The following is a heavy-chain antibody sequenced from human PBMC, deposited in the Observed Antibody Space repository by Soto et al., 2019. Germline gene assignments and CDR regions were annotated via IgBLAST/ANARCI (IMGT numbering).Heavy chain of an antibody. D-gene: IGHD1-26*01. CDR2: VTADGGTT. J-gene: IGHJ4*02. CDR1: GFTFSSFD. V-gene: IGHV3-23*01. Sequence: PGGSLRLSCAASGFTFSSFDMTWVRQAPGKGLEWVSTVTADGGTTFYPDSVRGRFTISRDNSKNTLYLQMSSLRAEDTALYYCAKRPNSGGYSNWGQGTLVTVSS. CDR3: AKRPNSGGYSN.